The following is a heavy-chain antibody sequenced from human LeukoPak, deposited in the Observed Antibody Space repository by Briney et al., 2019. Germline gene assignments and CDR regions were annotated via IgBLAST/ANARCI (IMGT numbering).Heavy chain of an antibody. V-gene: IGHV3-30-3*01. J-gene: IGHJ1*01. D-gene: IGHD2/OR15-2a*01. CDR3: ASTLGRPEYFQH. CDR1: GFTFSSYA. Sequence: PGGSLRLSCAASGFTFSSYAMHWVRQAPGKGLEWVAVISYDGSNKYYADSVKGRFTISRDNSKNTLYLQMNSLRAEDTAVYYCASTLGRPEYFQHWGQGTLVTVSS. CDR2: ISYDGSNK.